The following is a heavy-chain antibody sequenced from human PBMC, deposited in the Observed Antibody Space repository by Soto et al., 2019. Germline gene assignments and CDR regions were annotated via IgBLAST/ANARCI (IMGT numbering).Heavy chain of an antibody. Sequence: QVQLVQSGVEVRRPGSSVKVSCKASGDTFKNCVISWVRQPPGQGLEWMVGIIPLFGTTDFAQRFQGRLTITTDESTTTAYMELSRLRSEDTATYYCAAELGFGKLSVVWGQGTTVIVSS. V-gene: IGHV1-69*01. J-gene: IGHJ6*02. CDR3: AAELGFGKLSVV. D-gene: IGHD3-10*01. CDR1: GDTFKNCV. CDR2: IIPLFGTT.